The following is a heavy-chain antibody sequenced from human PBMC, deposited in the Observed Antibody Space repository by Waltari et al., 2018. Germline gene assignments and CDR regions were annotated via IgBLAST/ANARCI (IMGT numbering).Heavy chain of an antibody. V-gene: IGHV3-15*01. Sequence: EVQLMESGGGLVKPGGSLRLSCAASGFTLRNAWMSWVRQAQGKGMEWVGRIKSKTDGGTTDYAAPVKGRFTISRDDSKNTLYLQMNSLKTEDTAVYYCTTLALDSSGYYYYYYYYGMDVWGQGTTVTVSS. CDR1: GFTLRNAW. CDR3: TTLALDSSGYYYYYYYYGMDV. CDR2: IKSKTDGGTT. D-gene: IGHD3-22*01. J-gene: IGHJ6*02.